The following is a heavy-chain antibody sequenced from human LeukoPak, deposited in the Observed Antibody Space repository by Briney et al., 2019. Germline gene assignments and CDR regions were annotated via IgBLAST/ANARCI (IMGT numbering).Heavy chain of an antibody. D-gene: IGHD3-9*01. Sequence: GGSLRLSCAASGFTFSSYGMHWVRQAPGKGLEWVAVMSYDGSNKYYADSVKGRFTISRDNSKNTLYLQMNSLRAEDTAVYYCAKDEGLKLRYFDWLLSNPWGQGTLVTVSS. J-gene: IGHJ5*02. CDR2: MSYDGSNK. CDR3: AKDEGLKLRYFDWLLSNP. V-gene: IGHV3-30*18. CDR1: GFTFSSYG.